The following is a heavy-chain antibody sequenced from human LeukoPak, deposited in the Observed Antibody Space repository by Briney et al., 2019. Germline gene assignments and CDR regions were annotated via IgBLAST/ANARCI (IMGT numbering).Heavy chain of an antibody. CDR3: ARGYYDILSSDAFDI. CDR1: GGSISSYY. Sequence: SETLSLTCTVSGGSISSYYWSWIRQPPGKGLEWIGYIYYSGSTNYNPSLKSRVTISVDTSKNQFSLKLSSVTAADTAVYYCARGYYDILSSDAFDIWGQGTMVTVSS. J-gene: IGHJ3*02. CDR2: IYYSGST. V-gene: IGHV4-59*01. D-gene: IGHD3-9*01.